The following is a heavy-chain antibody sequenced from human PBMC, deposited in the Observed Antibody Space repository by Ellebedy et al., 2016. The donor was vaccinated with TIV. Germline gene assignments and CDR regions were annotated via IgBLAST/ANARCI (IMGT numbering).Heavy chain of an antibody. CDR1: GDSISRGDYH. CDR2: ISYTGST. J-gene: IGHJ5*02. V-gene: IGHV4-30-4*01. Sequence: MPSETLSLTCTVAGDSISRGDYHRSWIRQPPGEGLEWIGHISYTGSTYYNPSLKSRVTISLDTSKNQFSLKLSSVTAADTAVYYCARRNDYGDYINWFDPWGQGTLVTVSS. D-gene: IGHD4-17*01. CDR3: ARRNDYGDYINWFDP.